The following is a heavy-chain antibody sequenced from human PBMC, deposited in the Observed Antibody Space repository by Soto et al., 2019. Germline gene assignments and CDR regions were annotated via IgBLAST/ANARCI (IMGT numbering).Heavy chain of an antibody. J-gene: IGHJ6*02. D-gene: IGHD6-13*01. CDR2: ISSSSSYI. Sequence: GGSMRLSCAASGFTFSSYSMNWVRQAPGKGLEWVSSISSSSSYIYYADSVKGRFTISRDNAKNSLYLQMNSLRAEDTAVYYCARDRIAAAGQRDNYYYYGMDVWGQGTTVTVSS. CDR3: ARDRIAAAGQRDNYYYYGMDV. V-gene: IGHV3-21*01. CDR1: GFTFSSYS.